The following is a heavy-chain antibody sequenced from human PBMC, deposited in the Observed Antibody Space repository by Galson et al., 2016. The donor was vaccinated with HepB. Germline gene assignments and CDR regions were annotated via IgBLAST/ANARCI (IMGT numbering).Heavy chain of an antibody. V-gene: IGHV3-11*06. D-gene: IGHD6-19*01. J-gene: IGHJ6*02. Sequence: SLRLSCAASGFIFSDYYLSWIRQAPGTGLERVAYISISSSYTNDADSVKGRFTISSDDAQTSLYLQMNSLRAEDTAVYYCARNYFIGVAGTDYGMDVWGQGTTVTVSS. CDR1: GFIFSDYY. CDR2: ISISSSYT. CDR3: ARNYFIGVAGTDYGMDV.